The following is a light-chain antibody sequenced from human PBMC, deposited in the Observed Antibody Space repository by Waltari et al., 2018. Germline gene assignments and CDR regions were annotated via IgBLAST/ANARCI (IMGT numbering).Light chain of an antibody. J-gene: IGKJ2*01. CDR3: QHSHSTPYT. Sequence: DIQMTQSPSSLSASVGDRVTITCRASQNITTYLNWYQQKPGKAPNLLIYAASNLQNGVPPRFSGSRSGTDFAVNISSLQPEDFSTYYCQHSHSTPYTFDQATKLEI. CDR2: AAS. V-gene: IGKV1-39*01. CDR1: QNITTY.